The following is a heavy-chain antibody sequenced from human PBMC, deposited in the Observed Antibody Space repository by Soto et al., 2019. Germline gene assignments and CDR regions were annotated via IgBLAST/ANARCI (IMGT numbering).Heavy chain of an antibody. CDR2: IYSGGST. CDR1: GFRVSNNY. J-gene: IGHJ4*02. V-gene: IGHV3-53*01. Sequence: GGSLRLSCAASGFRVSNNYMTWVRQDPGKGLEWVSIIYSGGSTYYSESVKGRTTISRDTSKNIVFLQVNSLRAEDTAVYYCARATRYFGSFDSWGQGTLVTVSA. CDR3: ARATRYFGSFDS. D-gene: IGHD3-16*01.